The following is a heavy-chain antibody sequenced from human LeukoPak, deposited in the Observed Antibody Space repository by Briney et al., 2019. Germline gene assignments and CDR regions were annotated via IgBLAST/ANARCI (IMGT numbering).Heavy chain of an antibody. J-gene: IGHJ4*02. CDR3: ARSRGPNTFGGVHDY. V-gene: IGHV3-30-3*01. CDR1: GSTFSSYA. D-gene: IGHD3-16*01. CDR2: ISYDGSNK. Sequence: GGSLRLSCAASGSTFSSYAMHWVRQAPGKGLEWVAVISYDGSNKYYADSVKGRFTISRDNSKNTLYLQMNSLRAEDTAVYYCARSRGPNTFGGVHDYWGQGTLVTVSS.